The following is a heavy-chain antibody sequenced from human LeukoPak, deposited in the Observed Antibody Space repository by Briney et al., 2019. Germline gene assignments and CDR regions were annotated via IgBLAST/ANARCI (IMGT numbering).Heavy chain of an antibody. J-gene: IGHJ5*02. CDR2: ISYDGSNK. Sequence: PGGSLRLSCAASGLTFSSYAMHWVRQAPGKGLEWVAVISYDGSNKYYADSVKGRFTISRDNSKNTLYLQMNSLRAEDTAVYYCASAVVPAAIGGFDPWGQGTLVTVSS. V-gene: IGHV3-30-3*01. CDR1: GLTFSSYA. D-gene: IGHD2-2*01. CDR3: ASAVVPAAIGGFDP.